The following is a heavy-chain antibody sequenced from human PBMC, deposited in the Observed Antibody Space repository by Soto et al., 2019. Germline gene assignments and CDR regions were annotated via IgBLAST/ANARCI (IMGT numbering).Heavy chain of an antibody. CDR3: ARSSGTYPPSRYYYGLDV. CDR1: GYTFTSYG. CDR2: ISAHNGDT. J-gene: IGHJ6*02. V-gene: IGHV1-18*01. D-gene: IGHD1-26*01. Sequence: QVPLVQSGPEVKKPGASVKVSCKASGYTFTSYGFSWVRQAPGQGLEWMGWISAHNGDTIYAQKFQDRITMTTDTSTNTAYLELRSLKSGDTAVFYCARSSGTYPPSRYYYGLDVWGQGTTVTVSS.